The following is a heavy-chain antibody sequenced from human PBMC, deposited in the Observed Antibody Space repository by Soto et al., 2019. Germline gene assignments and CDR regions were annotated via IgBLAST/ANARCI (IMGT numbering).Heavy chain of an antibody. D-gene: IGHD3-3*01. V-gene: IGHV3-48*01. Sequence: GSLRLSCAASGFTFSSYSMNWVRQAPGKGLEWVSYISSSSSTIYYADSVKGRFTISRDNAKNSLYLQMNSLRAEDTAVYYCARDFISGYFWSGYYSGYYFDYWGQGTLVTV. J-gene: IGHJ4*02. CDR1: GFTFSSYS. CDR3: ARDFISGYFWSGYYSGYYFDY. CDR2: ISSSSSTI.